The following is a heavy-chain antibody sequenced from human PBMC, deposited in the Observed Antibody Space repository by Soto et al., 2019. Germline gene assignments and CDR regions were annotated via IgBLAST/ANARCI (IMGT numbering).Heavy chain of an antibody. D-gene: IGHD2-2*01. J-gene: IGHJ5*02. CDR2: IYYAGST. Sequence: QVHLQESGPGLVKPSETLSLTCTVSGVSFSPHYWSWIRQPPGKGLAWVGYIYYAGSTSYNPSLRGRVTISLGPEKSPFSLRLSSVTDADPAVYYCAMLAKYYQSLEPLGPGNMVTVSS. CDR3: AMLAKYYQSLEP. CDR1: GVSFSPHY. V-gene: IGHV4-59*11.